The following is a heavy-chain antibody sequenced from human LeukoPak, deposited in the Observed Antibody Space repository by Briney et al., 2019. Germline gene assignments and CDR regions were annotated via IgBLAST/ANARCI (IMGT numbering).Heavy chain of an antibody. Sequence: GGSLRFSCAASGFTFSSYGMHWVRQAPGKGLEWVAFIRYDGSNKYYADSVKGRFTISRDNSKNTLYLQMNSLRAEDTAVYYCAKSTSPWYYYDSSGFLGSDDYWGQGTLVTVSS. CDR3: AKSTSPWYYYDSSGFLGSDDY. D-gene: IGHD3-22*01. J-gene: IGHJ4*02. CDR2: IRYDGSNK. CDR1: GFTFSSYG. V-gene: IGHV3-30*02.